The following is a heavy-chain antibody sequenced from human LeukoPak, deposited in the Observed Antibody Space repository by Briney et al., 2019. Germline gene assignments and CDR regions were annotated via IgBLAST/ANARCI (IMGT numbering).Heavy chain of an antibody. CDR1: GGSIGSYY. V-gene: IGHV4-31*03. D-gene: IGHD3-10*01. CDR2: IYYSGST. J-gene: IGHJ5*02. CDR3: AREYYYGSGSYPT. Sequence: PSETLSLTCTVSGGSIGSYYWSWIRQHPGKGLEWIGYIYYSGSTYYNPSLKSRVTISVDTSKNQFSLKLSSVTAADTAVYYCAREYYYGSGSYPTWGQGTLVTVSS.